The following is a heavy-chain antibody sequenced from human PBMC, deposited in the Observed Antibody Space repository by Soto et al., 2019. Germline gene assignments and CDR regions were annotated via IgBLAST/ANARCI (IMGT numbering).Heavy chain of an antibody. D-gene: IGHD3-22*01. CDR3: ARVIHYDSSGYYKMGFDY. V-gene: IGHV4-59*01. CDR1: GGCMRSSD. CDR2: IYYSGST. Sequence: PSERLDLASTSCGGCMRSSDVAGILQPPGKGLEWIGYIYYSGSTNYNPSLKSRVTISVDTSRNQFSLKLSSVTAADTAVYYCARVIHYDSSGYYKMGFDYWGQGTLVTVSS. J-gene: IGHJ4*02.